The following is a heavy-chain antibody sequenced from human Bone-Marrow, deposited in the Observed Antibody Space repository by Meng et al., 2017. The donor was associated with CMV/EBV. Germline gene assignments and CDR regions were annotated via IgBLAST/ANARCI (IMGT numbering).Heavy chain of an antibody. CDR3: ARDMVRGVGLWGY. CDR2: ISSSSSYI. CDR1: GFTFSSYA. D-gene: IGHD3-10*01. J-gene: IGHJ4*02. Sequence: GESLKISCAASGFTFSSYAMSWVRQAPGKGLEWVSSISSSSSYIYYADSVKGRFTISRDNAKNSLYLQMNSLRAEDTAVYYCARDMVRGVGLWGYWDQGTLVTFSS. V-gene: IGHV3-21*01.